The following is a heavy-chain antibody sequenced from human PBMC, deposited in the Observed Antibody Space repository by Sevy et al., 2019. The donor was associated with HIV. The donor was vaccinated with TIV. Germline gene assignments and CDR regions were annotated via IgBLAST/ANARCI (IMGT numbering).Heavy chain of an antibody. CDR1: GFTFSSYA. Sequence: GGSLRLSCAASGFTFSSYAMSWVRQAPGKGLEWVSAISGSGGSTYYADSVKGRFTISRDNSKNTLYLQMNSLRAEDTVVYYCAKDLGIGWPNYYFDYWGQGTLVTVSS. V-gene: IGHV3-23*01. CDR2: ISGSGGST. J-gene: IGHJ4*02. CDR3: AKDLGIGWPNYYFDY. D-gene: IGHD1-26*01.